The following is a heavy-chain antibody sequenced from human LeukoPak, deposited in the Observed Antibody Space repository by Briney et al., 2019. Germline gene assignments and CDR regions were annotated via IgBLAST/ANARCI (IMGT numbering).Heavy chain of an antibody. V-gene: IGHV4-4*07. Sequence: PSETLSLTCTVSGGSITSYYCSWIRHPAGKGLEWIGRIYTSGGTNYNPSLKSRATMSVDTYKNQISLKLTSVTAADTAVYYCARGERVTAFDYWGQGTLVSVSS. CDR2: IYTSGGT. CDR3: ARGERVTAFDY. CDR1: GGSITSYY. J-gene: IGHJ4*02. D-gene: IGHD1-14*01.